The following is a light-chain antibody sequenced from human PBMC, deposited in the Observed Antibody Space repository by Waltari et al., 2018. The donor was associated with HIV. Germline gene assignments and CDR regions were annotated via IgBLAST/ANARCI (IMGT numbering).Light chain of an antibody. CDR1: QGIRNS. J-gene: IGKJ3*01. V-gene: IGKV1-9*01. CDR3: QQFKTYPLT. CDR2: AAS. Sequence: DIQLTQSPSFLSASVGDRVTFTCRASQGIRNSLAWYQQRPGKAPNLLIYAASTLHSGVPSRFSGSGSGTDFTLTISSRQPEDFATYYCQQFKTYPLTFGPGTKVDVK.